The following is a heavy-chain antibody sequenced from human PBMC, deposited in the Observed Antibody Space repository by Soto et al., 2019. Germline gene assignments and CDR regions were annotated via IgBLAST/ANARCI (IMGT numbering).Heavy chain of an antibody. CDR3: ARDSDCHSTSCFFPPHV. D-gene: IGHD2-2*01. CDR2: ISGGGSYI. Sequence: GGSLRLSCSASGFTFSDENMSWVRQVPGKGLEWVSGISGGGSYIFYADSVQGRFSISRDNPKNSLFLEMNGLRVEDTAVYYCARDSDCHSTSCFFPPHVWGQGTTVTVS. J-gene: IGHJ6*02. V-gene: IGHV3-21*06. CDR1: GFTFSDEN.